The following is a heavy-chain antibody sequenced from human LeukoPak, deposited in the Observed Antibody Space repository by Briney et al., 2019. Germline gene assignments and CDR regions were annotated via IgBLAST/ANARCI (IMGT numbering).Heavy chain of an antibody. CDR3: ARVQVPAGMGDY. CDR1: VYTFTSYG. D-gene: IGHD2-2*01. J-gene: IGHJ4*02. Sequence: ASVNVSCKASVYTFTSYGISGVRQAPGQGLEWMGLISAYNCNTHYVQKLQGRVTMTTDTPTNTPYIELSGLRADDTHGYICARVQVPAGMGDYWGQGTLVTVSS. V-gene: IGHV1-18*01. CDR2: ISAYNCNT.